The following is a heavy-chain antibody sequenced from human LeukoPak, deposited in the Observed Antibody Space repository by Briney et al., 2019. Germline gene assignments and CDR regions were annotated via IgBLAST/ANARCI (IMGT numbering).Heavy chain of an antibody. J-gene: IGHJ5*02. V-gene: IGHV3-30-3*01. CDR3: ARDLLRRVAVAGTHGWFDP. CDR2: IPYDGSNK. D-gene: IGHD6-19*01. CDR1: GFTFSSYA. Sequence: GRSLRLSCAASGFTFSSYAMHWVRQAPGKGLEWVAVIPYDGSNKYYADSVKGRFTISRDNSKNTLYLQMNSLRAEDTAVYYCARDLLRRVAVAGTHGWFDPWGQGTLVTVSS.